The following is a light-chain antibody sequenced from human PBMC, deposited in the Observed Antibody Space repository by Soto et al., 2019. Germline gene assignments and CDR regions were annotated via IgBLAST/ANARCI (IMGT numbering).Light chain of an antibody. CDR1: QSVSSN. V-gene: IGKV3-15*01. CDR2: GAS. Sequence: EIVMTQSPATLSVSPGERATLSCRASQSVSSNLAWYQQIAGQAPRPLIYGASERASGIPARFSGSGSGTEFTLTISSLQSEDFAVYYCQQYNDWPPITFGQGTRLEIK. J-gene: IGKJ5*01. CDR3: QQYNDWPPIT.